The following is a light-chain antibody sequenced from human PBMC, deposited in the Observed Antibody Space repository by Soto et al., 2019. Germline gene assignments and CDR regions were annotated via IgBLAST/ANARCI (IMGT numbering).Light chain of an antibody. V-gene: IGLV1-40*01. CDR1: SSNIGAGYD. CDR2: GNS. CDR3: QSYDTSLRGWE. Sequence: QSVLTQPPSVSGAPGQRVTISCTGSSSNIGAGYDVHWYQQLPGTAPKLLIYGNSNRPSGVPDRFSGSKSGTSASLAITGLRAEDGADYYCQSYDTSLRGWELGGGTKLTF. J-gene: IGLJ3*02.